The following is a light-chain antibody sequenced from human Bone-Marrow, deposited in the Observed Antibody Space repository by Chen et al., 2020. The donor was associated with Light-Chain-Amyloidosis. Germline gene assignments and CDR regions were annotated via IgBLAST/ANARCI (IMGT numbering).Light chain of an antibody. CDR1: DLPTKY. Sequence: SYELTQPPSVSVSPGQTARITCSGDDLPTKYAYWYQQKPDQAPVLVIHRDTERPSGSSERFSGSSSGKTATLTISGVQAEDEADYHCQSADSSGTYEVIFGGGTKLTVL. CDR2: RDT. CDR3: QSADSSGTYEVI. V-gene: IGLV3-25*03. J-gene: IGLJ2*01.